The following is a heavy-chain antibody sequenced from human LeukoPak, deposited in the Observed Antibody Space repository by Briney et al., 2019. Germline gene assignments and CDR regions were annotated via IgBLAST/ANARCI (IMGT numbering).Heavy chain of an antibody. CDR2: ISSSSSYI. CDR1: GFTFSSYS. J-gene: IGHJ3*02. CDR3: ARDVGYCSSTSCYGTAFDI. Sequence: GGSLRLSCAASGFTFSSYSMNWVRQAPGKGLEWVSSISSSSSYIYYADSVKGRFTISRDNAKNSLYLQMNSLRAEDTAVYYCARDVGYCSSTSCYGTAFDIWGQGTMVTVSS. D-gene: IGHD2-2*01. V-gene: IGHV3-21*01.